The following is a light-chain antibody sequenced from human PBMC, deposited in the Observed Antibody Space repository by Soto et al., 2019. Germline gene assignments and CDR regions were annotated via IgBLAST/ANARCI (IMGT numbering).Light chain of an antibody. Sequence: QSVLTQAPSVAGSPGQSVTISCTGTNNDVGGYKGVSWYQQSPGTPPKLIIYEVSNRPSGVPGRFSGSKSGNTASLTISGLQAEDEADYYCFSYTRRDTYVFGPGTKVTVL. J-gene: IGLJ1*01. CDR3: FSYTRRDTYV. V-gene: IGLV2-18*02. CDR2: EVS. CDR1: NNDVGGYKG.